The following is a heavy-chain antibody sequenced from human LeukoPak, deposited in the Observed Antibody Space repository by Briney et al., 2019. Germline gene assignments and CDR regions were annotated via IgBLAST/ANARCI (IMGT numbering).Heavy chain of an antibody. CDR1: GFTFSSYG. V-gene: IGHV3-30*03. D-gene: IGHD6-19*01. CDR3: ARDLAGSGWYVDN. J-gene: IGHJ4*02. Sequence: GGSLRLSCAASGFTFSSYGMHWVRQAPDKGLEWVAVISYDGSTKYYADSVKGRFTISRDNSKNTLYLQMNSLRAEDTAVYYCARDLAGSGWYVDNWGQGTLVTVSS. CDR2: ISYDGSTK.